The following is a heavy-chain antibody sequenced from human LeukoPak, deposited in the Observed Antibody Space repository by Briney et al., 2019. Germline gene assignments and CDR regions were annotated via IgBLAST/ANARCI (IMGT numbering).Heavy chain of an antibody. D-gene: IGHD3-9*01. V-gene: IGHV3-33*06. Sequence: PGGSLRLSCAACGFTFSSYGMHWVRQAPGKGLEWVAVIWYDGSNKYYADSVKGRFTISRENSKNTLYLQMNSVRAEDTAVYYCAKSYYDILNGPPGVMDVWGKGTTVTVSS. CDR3: AKSYYDILNGPPGVMDV. CDR2: IWYDGSNK. CDR1: GFTFSSYG. J-gene: IGHJ6*03.